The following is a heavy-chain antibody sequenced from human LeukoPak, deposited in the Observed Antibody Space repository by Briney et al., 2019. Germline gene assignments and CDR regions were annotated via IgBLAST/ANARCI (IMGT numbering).Heavy chain of an antibody. J-gene: IGHJ3*02. CDR2: ISGSGGST. V-gene: IGHV3-23*01. D-gene: IGHD2-8*02. CDR1: GFTFSSCA. CDR3: AKAAHIVLVVYAIPADDAFDI. Sequence: PGGSLRLSCAASGFTFSSCAMSWVRQAPGKGLEWVSAISGSGGSTYYADSVKGRFTISRDNSKNTLYLQMNSLRAEDTAVYYCAKAAHIVLVVYAIPADDAFDIWGQGTMVTVSS.